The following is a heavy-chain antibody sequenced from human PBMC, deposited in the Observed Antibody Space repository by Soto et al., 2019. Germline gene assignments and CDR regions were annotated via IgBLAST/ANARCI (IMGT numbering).Heavy chain of an antibody. V-gene: IGHV3-21*01. J-gene: IGHJ6*02. CDR1: GFTFSSYS. CDR2: ISSSSSYI. CDR3: ARGLVATGNGMDV. D-gene: IGHD5-12*01. Sequence: GGSLRLSCAASGFTFSSYSMNWVRQAPGRGLEWVSSISSSSSYIYYADSVKGRFTISRDNAKNSLYLQMNSLRAEDTAVYYCARGLVATGNGMDVWGQGTTVTVS.